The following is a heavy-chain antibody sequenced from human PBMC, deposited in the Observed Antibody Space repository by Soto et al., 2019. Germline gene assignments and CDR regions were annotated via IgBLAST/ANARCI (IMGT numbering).Heavy chain of an antibody. J-gene: IGHJ4*02. Sequence: QVQLQESGPGLVKPSQTLSLTCTVSGGSISSGDYYCSWIRQPPGQVLEWIGYIYYSGSTYYNPSLKSRVTISGDTSKNQFSLKLSSVTAADTAVYYCARVSKIRVSTSVPDYWGQGTLVTVSS. CDR2: IYYSGST. CDR3: ARVSKIRVSTSVPDY. CDR1: GGSISSGDYY. D-gene: IGHD2-2*01. V-gene: IGHV4-30-4*01.